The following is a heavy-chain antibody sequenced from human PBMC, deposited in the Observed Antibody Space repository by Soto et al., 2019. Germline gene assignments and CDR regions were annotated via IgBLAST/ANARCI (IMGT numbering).Heavy chain of an antibody. V-gene: IGHV3-33*03. J-gene: IGHJ3*01. CDR2: KWGDGSRE. CDR1: GFSISNYG. Sequence: PGGSLRLSCVASGFSISNYGMHWVRQAPGKGPEWVAVKWGDGSREYYVDSVKDRFTISRDNSKNTVYLQMGSLRVEDTAVYYCVKPPHTTYVGVFDLWGQGTMVTVSS. D-gene: IGHD3-16*01. CDR3: VKPPHTTYVGVFDL.